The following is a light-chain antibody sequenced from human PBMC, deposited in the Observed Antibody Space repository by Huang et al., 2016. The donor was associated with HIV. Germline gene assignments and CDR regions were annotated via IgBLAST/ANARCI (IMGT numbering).Light chain of an antibody. CDR3: QQYYSIPG. CDR2: WSS. J-gene: IGKJ1*01. Sequence: DIVMTQSPDSLAVSLGERATIHCVTSQSVLSPSNNRNHLAWYQQKPRQPPQLRISWSSTRACGVSDRFRGSGPATDFTLTIDNRHAEDVALYFCQQYYSIPGFGQGTYVEL. V-gene: IGKV4-1*01. CDR1: QSVLSPSNNRNH.